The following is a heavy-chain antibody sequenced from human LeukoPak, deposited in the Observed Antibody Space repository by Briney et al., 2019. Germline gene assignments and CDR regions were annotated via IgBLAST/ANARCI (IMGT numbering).Heavy chain of an antibody. D-gene: IGHD3-22*01. Sequence: ASVKVSCKASGYTFTSYDINWVRQATGQGLEWMGWMNPNSGNTGYAQMFQGRVTMTRNTSISTAYMELSSLRSEDTAVYYCARGRYYYDSSGYSDNFDYWGQGTLVTVSS. CDR3: ARGRYYYDSSGYSDNFDY. CDR2: MNPNSGNT. CDR1: GYTFTSYD. J-gene: IGHJ4*02. V-gene: IGHV1-8*01.